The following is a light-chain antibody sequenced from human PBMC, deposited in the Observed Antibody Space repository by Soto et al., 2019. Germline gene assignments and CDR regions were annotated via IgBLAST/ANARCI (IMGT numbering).Light chain of an antibody. V-gene: IGKV1-39*01. CDR2: AAS. J-gene: IGKJ3*01. CDR1: QSISSY. Sequence: DIQMTQSPSPLSASVGDRVTITCRESQSISSYLNWYQQKPGKAPNLLIYAASSLQSGVPSRFSGSGSGTDFTLTISSLQPEDFATYYCQQSYTSQFTFGPGTKVDIK. CDR3: QQSYTSQFT.